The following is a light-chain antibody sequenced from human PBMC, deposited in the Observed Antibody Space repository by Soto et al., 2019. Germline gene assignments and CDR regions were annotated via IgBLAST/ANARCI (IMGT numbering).Light chain of an antibody. CDR3: QQYYIWNT. Sequence: EIVMTQSPATVSVSPGERATLSCRASQSVNTNLAWYQQIPGQAPRLLIYDASTRSSGIPARFTGSGSGTEFTLDISSLQSEDFAMYYCQQYYIWNTFGGGTKVEI. CDR1: QSVNTN. CDR2: DAS. J-gene: IGKJ4*01. V-gene: IGKV3-15*01.